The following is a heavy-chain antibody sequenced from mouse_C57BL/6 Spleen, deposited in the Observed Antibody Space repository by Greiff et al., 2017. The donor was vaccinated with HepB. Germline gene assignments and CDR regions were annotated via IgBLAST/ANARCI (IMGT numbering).Heavy chain of an antibody. J-gene: IGHJ2*01. CDR1: GYTFTSYW. CDR2: IYPGSGST. CDR3: ARSGTSTVVAYN. V-gene: IGHV1-55*01. Sequence: VQLQQSGAELVKPGASVKMSCKASGYTFTSYWITWVKQRPGPGLEWIGDIYPGSGSTNYNEKFKSKATLTVDTSSSTAYMQLSSLTSEDSAVYDCARSGTSTVVAYNWGQGTTLTDSS. D-gene: IGHD1-1*01.